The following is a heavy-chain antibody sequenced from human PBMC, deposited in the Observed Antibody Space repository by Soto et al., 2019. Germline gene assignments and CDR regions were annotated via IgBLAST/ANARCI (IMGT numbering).Heavy chain of an antibody. D-gene: IGHD2-21*02. Sequence: QVQLMQSGAEVKKPGASVKVSCKASGDTFTDYYIHWVRQAPGQGLEWMGTVNPSGGHTTYAQNCLGRVTMTRDTSTRPLYMELTSLRPEDTAVYYCARGGHVVVVTAAFDYWGQGTLVTVSS. J-gene: IGHJ4*02. V-gene: IGHV1-46*01. CDR1: GDTFTDYY. CDR3: ARGGHVVVVTAAFDY. CDR2: VNPSGGHT.